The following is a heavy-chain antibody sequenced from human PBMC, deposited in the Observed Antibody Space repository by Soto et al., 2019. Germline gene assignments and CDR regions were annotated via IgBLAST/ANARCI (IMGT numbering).Heavy chain of an antibody. CDR3: ARDLYCTGTTCPEYFQH. J-gene: IGHJ1*01. V-gene: IGHV3-66*01. Sequence: GGSLRLCCAASGFTVSRNYMSWVRQAPGMGLEWVSVIYSGGSTYYAESVRGRFTISRDDSKNTLYLQMNSLRAEDTAVYYCARDLYCTGTTCPEYFQHWGQGTLVTVS. CDR1: GFTVSRNY. D-gene: IGHD2-2*01. CDR2: IYSGGST.